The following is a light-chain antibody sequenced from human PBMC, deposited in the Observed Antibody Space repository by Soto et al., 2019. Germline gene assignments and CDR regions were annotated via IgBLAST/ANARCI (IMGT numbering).Light chain of an antibody. CDR2: GAS. Sequence: EIVLTQSPGTLSLSPGERATLSCRASQSVSSSYLAWYQQNPGQAPRLLIYGASSRATGIPDRFSGSGSGTDFTLTISRLEPYDFTVYYCQQYGKSPYTFGQGTKLEIK. CDR3: QQYGKSPYT. V-gene: IGKV3-20*01. CDR1: QSVSSSY. J-gene: IGKJ2*01.